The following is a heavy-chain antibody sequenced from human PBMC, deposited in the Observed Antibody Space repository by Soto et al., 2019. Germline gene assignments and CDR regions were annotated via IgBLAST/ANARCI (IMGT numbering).Heavy chain of an antibody. CDR1: GGTFSSYA. D-gene: IGHD3-22*01. V-gene: IGHV1-69*01. CDR2: FIPIFGTT. J-gene: IGHJ4*02. CDR3: TRERGRSYNDGRGHYFSAY. Sequence: QVHLVQSGAEVKKPGSSVKVSCKASGGTFSSYAISWVRQAPGQGLEWMGGFIPIFGTTNYAQKFQGRVTTNADESTSPAEMELSSLRSEYTAEYYCTRERGRSYNDGRGHYFSAYWGQVKLVTVSS.